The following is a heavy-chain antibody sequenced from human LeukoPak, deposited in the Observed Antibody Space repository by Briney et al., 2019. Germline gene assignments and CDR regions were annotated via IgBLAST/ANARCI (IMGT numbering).Heavy chain of an antibody. Sequence: PSETLSLTCTVSGGSISSGGYYWSWIRQHPGKGLEWIGYIYYSGSTYYNPSLKSRVTKSVDTSKNQFSLKLSSVTAADTAVYYCARAQTRHWFDPWGQGTLVTVSS. CDR3: ARAQTRHWFDP. J-gene: IGHJ5*02. V-gene: IGHV4-31*03. CDR2: IYYSGST. CDR1: GGSISSGGYY.